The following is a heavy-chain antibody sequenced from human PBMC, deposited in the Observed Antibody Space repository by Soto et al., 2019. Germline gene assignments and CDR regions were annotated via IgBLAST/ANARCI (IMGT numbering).Heavy chain of an antibody. CDR3: ARAIYIVAPFDY. D-gene: IGHD5-12*01. J-gene: IGHJ4*02. CDR1: GCAFSIYT. V-gene: IGHV1-69*02. Sequence: GASVKLSCKASGCAFSIYTISWVRQAPEQGLEWMGRIIPILGIANYAQKFQGRVTITADKSTSTAYMELSSLRSEDTAVYYCARAIYIVAPFDYWGQGTLVTVSS. CDR2: IIPILGIA.